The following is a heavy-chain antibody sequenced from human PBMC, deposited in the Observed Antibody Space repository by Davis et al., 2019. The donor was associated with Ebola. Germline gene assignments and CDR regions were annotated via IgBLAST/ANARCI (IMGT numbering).Heavy chain of an antibody. J-gene: IGHJ6*02. V-gene: IGHV4-34*01. D-gene: IGHD2-2*01. Sequence: SETLSLTCAVYGGSFSGYYWSWIRQPPGKGLEWIGEINHSGSTNYNPSLKSRVNISVDTSKNQFSLKLSAVTATDTAVYYCAREDSVVFRGMDVWGQGTTVTVSS. CDR1: GGSFSGYY. CDR2: INHSGST. CDR3: AREDSVVFRGMDV.